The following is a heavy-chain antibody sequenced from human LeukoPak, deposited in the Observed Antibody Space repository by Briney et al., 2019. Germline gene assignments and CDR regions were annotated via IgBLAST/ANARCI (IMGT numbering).Heavy chain of an antibody. Sequence: GGSLRLSCVASGLTVSGNYMSWVRQAPGRGLEWVSVIDSSGSTSYADSVKGRFTISRDNAKNTLYLQMNSLRAEDTAVYYCARDYFDLDCWGQGTLVTVSS. CDR1: GLTVSGNY. D-gene: IGHD2/OR15-2a*01. CDR2: IDSSGST. CDR3: ARDYFDLDC. J-gene: IGHJ4*02. V-gene: IGHV3-53*01.